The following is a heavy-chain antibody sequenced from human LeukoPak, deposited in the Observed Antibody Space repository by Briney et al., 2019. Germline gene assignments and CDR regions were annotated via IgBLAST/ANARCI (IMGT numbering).Heavy chain of an antibody. D-gene: IGHD3-22*01. CDR2: IKEDGTEK. CDR1: GFTFSSYW. V-gene: IGHV3-7*01. Sequence: GGSLRLACAVSGFTFSSYWMSWVRQAPGKGLEWVANIKEDGTEKYYQDSVKGRFTISRDNAKNSLYLQMNSLRAEDTAVYYCAREVVLSTSAWFEYWGQGTLVTVSS. CDR3: AREVVLSTSAWFEY. J-gene: IGHJ4*02.